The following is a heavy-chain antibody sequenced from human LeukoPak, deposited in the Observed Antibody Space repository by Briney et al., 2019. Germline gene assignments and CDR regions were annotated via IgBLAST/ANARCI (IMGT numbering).Heavy chain of an antibody. D-gene: IGHD3-10*01. V-gene: IGHV3-66*02. CDR2: IHSGGRA. CDR3: VGVATITMVRGASGDV. Sequence: GGSLRLSCAASGFSVSSNYMTWVRQAPGKGLEWGSVIHSGGRAYYADSVKGRFTTSRDNSKNTLDLQMNSMSVEATAVYYCVGVATITMVRGASGDVWGKGTTVTVAS. J-gene: IGHJ6*03. CDR1: GFSVSSNY.